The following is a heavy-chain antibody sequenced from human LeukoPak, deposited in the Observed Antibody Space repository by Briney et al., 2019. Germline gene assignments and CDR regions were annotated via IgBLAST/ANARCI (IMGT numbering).Heavy chain of an antibody. J-gene: IGHJ5*02. CDR2: IIPIFGIA. D-gene: IGHD6-13*01. CDR3: ATCIAAAGTRWFDP. CDR1: GGTFSSYA. Sequence: VASVKVSCKASGGTFSSYAVSWVRQAPGQGLEWMGRIIPIFGIANYAQKFQGRVTITADKSTSTAYMELSSLRSEDTAAYYCATCIAAAGTRWFDPWGQGTLVTVSS. V-gene: IGHV1-69*04.